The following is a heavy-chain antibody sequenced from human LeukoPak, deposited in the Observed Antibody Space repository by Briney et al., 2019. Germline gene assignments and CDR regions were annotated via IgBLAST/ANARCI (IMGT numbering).Heavy chain of an antibody. V-gene: IGHV3-48*01. CDR1: GFTFSSYS. CDR3: ARRLPWFGESYYYYYMDV. Sequence: PGGSLRLSCAASGFTFSSYSMNWVRQAPGKGLEWVSYISSSSSTIYYADSVKGRFTISRDNAKNSLYLQMSSLRAEDTAVYYCARRLPWFGESYYYYYMDVWGKGTTATVSS. D-gene: IGHD3-10*01. CDR2: ISSSSSTI. J-gene: IGHJ6*03.